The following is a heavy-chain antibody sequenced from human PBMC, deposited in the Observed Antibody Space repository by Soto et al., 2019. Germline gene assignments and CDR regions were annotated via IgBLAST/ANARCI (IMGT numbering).Heavy chain of an antibody. V-gene: IGHV3-48*03. CDR2: ISSSGSTI. CDR3: ARHYGGNFNFDY. CDR1: GFTFSSYE. J-gene: IGHJ4*02. Sequence: GGSLRLSCGASGFTFSSYEMNWVRQAPGKGLEWVSYISSSGSTIYYADSVKGRFTISGDNAKNSLYLQMNSLRAEDTAVYYCARHYGGNFNFDYWGQGTLVTVSS. D-gene: IGHD4-17*01.